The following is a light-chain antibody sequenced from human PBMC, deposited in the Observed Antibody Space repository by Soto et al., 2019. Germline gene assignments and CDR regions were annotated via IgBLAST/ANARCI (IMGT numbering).Light chain of an antibody. CDR2: EVT. J-gene: IGLJ1*01. V-gene: IGLV2-8*01. CDR3: SSHTCSSNFYD. Sequence: QSVLTQPPSASGSPGQSVTISCTGTSSDVGGYNYVSWYQQEPGKAPKLMIYEVTKRPSGVPDRFSGSKSGNTASLTVSGLQAEDEADYYCSSHTCSSNFYDFGTGTK. CDR1: SSDVGGYNY.